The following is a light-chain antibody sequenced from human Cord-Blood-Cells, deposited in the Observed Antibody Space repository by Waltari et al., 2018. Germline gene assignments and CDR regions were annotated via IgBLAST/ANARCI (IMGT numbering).Light chain of an antibody. CDR2: AAS. V-gene: IGKV1-9*01. J-gene: IGKJ3*01. CDR3: QQINSYLFS. CDR1: QGISSY. Sequence: DIQLTQSPSFLSASVGDRVTITCRASQGISSYLTWYQQKPGKAPKLLIYAASTLQSGVPSRFSGSGSGTEFTLTISSLQPEDFATYYCQQINSYLFSFGPGTKVEIK.